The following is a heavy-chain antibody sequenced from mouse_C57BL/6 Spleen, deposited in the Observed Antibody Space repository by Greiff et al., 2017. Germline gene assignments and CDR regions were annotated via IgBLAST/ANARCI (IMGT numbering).Heavy chain of an antibody. D-gene: IGHD1-1*01. J-gene: IGHJ2*01. V-gene: IGHV1-39*01. CDR1: GYSFTDYN. CDR2: INPNYGTT. CDR3: AREDGSSYYFDY. Sequence: EVKLVESGPELVKPGASVKISCKASGYSFTDYNMNWVKQSNGKSLEWIGVINPNYGTTSYNQKFKGKATLTVDQSSSTAYMQLNSLTSEDSAVYYCAREDGSSYYFDYWGQGTTLTVSS.